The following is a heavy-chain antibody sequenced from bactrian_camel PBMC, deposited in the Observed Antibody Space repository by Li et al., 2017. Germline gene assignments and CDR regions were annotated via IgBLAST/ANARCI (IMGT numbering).Heavy chain of an antibody. CDR1: GYTFNTY. J-gene: IGHJ6*01. V-gene: IGHV3S31*01. Sequence: DVQLVESGGGSALAGGSVRLSCAASGYTFNTYSWFRQAPGQEREGVAAIDTGDGSTYYLNSVEGRFTISHDNAKNTLYLQMNSLKPEDTAIYYCAARPINTRDCVAGGSTEFGYWGQGTQVTVS. CDR3: AARPINTRDCVAGGSTEFGY. CDR2: IDTGDGST. D-gene: IGHD1*01.